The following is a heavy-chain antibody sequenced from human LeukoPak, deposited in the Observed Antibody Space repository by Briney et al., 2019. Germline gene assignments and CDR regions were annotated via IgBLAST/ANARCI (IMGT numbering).Heavy chain of an antibody. CDR2: ISGSGGST. J-gene: IGHJ4*02. CDR3: AKDSHGSGSYYDFDY. Sequence: PGGSLRLSCAASGFTFSSYGMSWVRQAPGKGLEWVSAISGSGGSTYYADSVKGRFTISRDNSKNTLYLQMNSLRAEDTAVYYCAKDSHGSGSYYDFDYWGQGTLVTVSS. CDR1: GFTFSSYG. D-gene: IGHD3-10*01. V-gene: IGHV3-23*01.